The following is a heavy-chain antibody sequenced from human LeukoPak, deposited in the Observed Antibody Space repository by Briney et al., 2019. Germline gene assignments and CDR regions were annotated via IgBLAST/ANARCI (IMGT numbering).Heavy chain of an antibody. CDR1: GGTFSSYA. CDR2: IIPIFGIA. D-gene: IGHD5-18*01. V-gene: IGHV1-69*04. CDR3: ARDVDTATDQINDY. Sequence: ASVKVSCKASGGTFSSYAISWVRQAPGQGLEWMGRIIPIFGIANYAQKFQGRVTITADKSTSTAYMELSSLRSEDTAVYYCARDVDTATDQINDYWGQGTLVTVSS. J-gene: IGHJ4*02.